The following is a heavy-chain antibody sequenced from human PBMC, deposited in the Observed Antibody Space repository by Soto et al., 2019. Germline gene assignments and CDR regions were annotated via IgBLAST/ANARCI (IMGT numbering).Heavy chain of an antibody. CDR2: IIPIFGTA. Sequence: ASVKVSRKASVCTLSSYAISWLRQAPGQGLEWMGGIIPIFGTANYAQKFQGRVTITADESTSTAYMELSSLRSEDKAVYYCARGTYDSSGYFDYWGQGTLVTVSS. CDR3: ARGTYDSSGYFDY. V-gene: IGHV1-69*13. J-gene: IGHJ4*02. D-gene: IGHD3-22*01. CDR1: VCTLSSYA.